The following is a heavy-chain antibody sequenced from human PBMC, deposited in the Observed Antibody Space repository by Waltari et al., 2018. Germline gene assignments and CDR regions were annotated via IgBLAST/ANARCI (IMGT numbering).Heavy chain of an antibody. Sequence: QVQLVQSGAEVKKPGASVKVSCKVSGYTLTELSMHWVRQAPGKGLEWMGGFDPEDGETSYAQKFQGRVTMTEDTSTDTAYMELSSLRSEDTAVYYCATVPYCSGGSCSLGWYFDLWGRGTLVTVSS. J-gene: IGHJ2*01. CDR3: ATVPYCSGGSCSLGWYFDL. CDR2: FDPEDGET. D-gene: IGHD2-15*01. CDR1: GYTLTELS. V-gene: IGHV1-24*01.